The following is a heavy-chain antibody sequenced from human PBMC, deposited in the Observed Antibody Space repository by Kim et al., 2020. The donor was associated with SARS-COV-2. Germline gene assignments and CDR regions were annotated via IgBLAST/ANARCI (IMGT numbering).Heavy chain of an antibody. V-gene: IGHV3-48*03. D-gene: IGHD5-12*01. CDR1: GFTFSSYE. Sequence: GGSLRLSCSASGFTFSSYEMNLVRQAPGKGLEWVSYISSSGSTIYYADSVKGRFTISRDNAKNSLYLQMNSPRAEDTAVYYCAREEGEMATIWDYYYYMDVWGKGPKVTVSS. CDR2: ISSSGSTI. J-gene: IGHJ6*03. CDR3: AREEGEMATIWDYYYYMDV.